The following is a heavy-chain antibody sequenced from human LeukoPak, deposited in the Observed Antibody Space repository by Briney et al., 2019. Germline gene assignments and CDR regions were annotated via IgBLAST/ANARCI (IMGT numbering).Heavy chain of an antibody. D-gene: IGHD3-22*01. CDR2: IYYSGST. V-gene: IGHV4-59*08. J-gene: IGHJ4*02. CDR1: GGSISSYY. CDR3: ARQSYYYDSSGYYLYYFDY. Sequence: TSETLSLTCTVSGGSISSYYWSWIRQPPGKGLEWIGYIYYSGSTNYNPSLKSRVTISVDTSKNQFSLKLSSVTAADTAVYYCARQSYYYDSSGYYLYYFDYWGQGTLVTVSS.